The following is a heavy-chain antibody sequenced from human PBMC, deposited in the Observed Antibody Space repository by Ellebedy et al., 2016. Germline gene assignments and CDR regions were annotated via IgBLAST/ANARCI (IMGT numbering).Heavy chain of an antibody. D-gene: IGHD6-13*01. CDR3: ARHWDDGYSSSWSGAFDI. V-gene: IGHV4-34*01. CDR1: GRSFSGYY. Sequence: SETLSLXCAVYGRSFSGYYWSWIRQPPGKGLEWIGEINHSGSTNYNPSLKSRVTISVDTSKNQFSLKLSSVTAADTAVYYCARHWDDGYSSSWSGAFDIWGQGTMVTVSS. CDR2: INHSGST. J-gene: IGHJ3*02.